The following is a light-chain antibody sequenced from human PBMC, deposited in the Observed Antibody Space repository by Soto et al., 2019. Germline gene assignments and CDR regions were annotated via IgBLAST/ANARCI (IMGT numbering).Light chain of an antibody. Sequence: DFLWPQSHSSRPATLEQRPSISCRFSQASDIRMGNPSLDWFSQRPGQSPRRLIYKVSNRDSGVPDRFSGSGSGTDFTLHISRVEAEDVGVYYCLQYTHWPHTFGQGTKLEIK. CDR2: KVS. J-gene: IGKJ2*01. CDR1: QASDIRMGNPS. V-gene: IGKV2-30*01. CDR3: LQYTHWPHT.